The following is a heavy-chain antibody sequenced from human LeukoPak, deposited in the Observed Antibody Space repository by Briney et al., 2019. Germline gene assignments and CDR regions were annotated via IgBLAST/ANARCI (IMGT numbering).Heavy chain of an antibody. CDR2: IIPIFGTA. Sequence: SVNVSCKASGGTFSSYAISWVRQAPGQGLEWIGRIIPIFGTANYAQKFQGRATITADKSTSTAYMELRSLRPAHPAVSYRDISYSYGHSRGAYWGQGTLVTVSS. CDR3: DISYSYGHSRGAY. D-gene: IGHD5-18*01. J-gene: IGHJ4*02. CDR1: GGTFSSYA. V-gene: IGHV1-69*06.